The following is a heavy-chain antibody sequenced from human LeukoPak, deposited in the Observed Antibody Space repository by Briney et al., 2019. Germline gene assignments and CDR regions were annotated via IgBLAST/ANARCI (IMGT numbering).Heavy chain of an antibody. Sequence: KSSETLSLTCTVPGGSISSYYWSWIRQPPGKGLEWIGYIYYSGSTNYNPSLKSRVTISVDTSKNQFSLKLSSVTAADTAVYYCARSLRFLEWSLDNYGMDVWGQGTTVTVSS. D-gene: IGHD3-3*01. CDR1: GGSISSYY. CDR2: IYYSGST. V-gene: IGHV4-59*08. CDR3: ARSLRFLEWSLDNYGMDV. J-gene: IGHJ6*02.